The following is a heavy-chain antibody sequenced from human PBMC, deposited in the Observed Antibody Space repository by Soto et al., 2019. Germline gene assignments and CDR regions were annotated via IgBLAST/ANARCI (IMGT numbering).Heavy chain of an antibody. D-gene: IGHD4-17*01. V-gene: IGHV1-69*12. CDR2: IIPIFGTA. CDR1: GGTFSSYA. Sequence: QVQLVQSGAEVKKPGSSVKVSCKASGGTFSSYAISWVRQAPGQGLEWMGGIIPIFGTANYAQKFQGRVTSTADESTSTAYMELSSLRSEDTAVYYCARVERHYGDYQDYYYYYGMDVWGQGTTVTVSS. J-gene: IGHJ6*02. CDR3: ARVERHYGDYQDYYYYYGMDV.